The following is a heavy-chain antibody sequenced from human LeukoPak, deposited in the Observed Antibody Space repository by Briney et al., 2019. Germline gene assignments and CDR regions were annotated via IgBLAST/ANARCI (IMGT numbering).Heavy chain of an antibody. Sequence: ASVNVSCKASGYTLTWYYMHWVRQAPGQGVEWMGWTNPNSGGTNYAQKFQGRVTMTRDTSISTAYMELSRLRSNDTAVYYCARSGWVLWFGELLPEFDYWGQGTLVTVSS. V-gene: IGHV1-2*02. CDR3: ARSGWVLWFGELLPEFDY. J-gene: IGHJ4*02. CDR2: TNPNSGGT. CDR1: GYTLTWYY. D-gene: IGHD3-10*01.